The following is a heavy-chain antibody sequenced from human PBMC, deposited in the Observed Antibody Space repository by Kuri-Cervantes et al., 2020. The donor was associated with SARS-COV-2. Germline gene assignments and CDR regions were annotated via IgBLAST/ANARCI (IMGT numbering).Heavy chain of an antibody. Sequence: SGPTLVKPTQTLTLTCTFSGFSLSTSGVGVGWTRQPPGKALEWLALIYWNDDKRYSPSLKSRLTITKDTSKNQVVLTMTNMDPVDTATYYCARSTTGFTAMVTDYFDYWGQGTLVTVSS. D-gene: IGHD5-18*01. J-gene: IGHJ4*02. V-gene: IGHV2-5*01. CDR2: IYWNDDK. CDR1: GFSLSTSGVG. CDR3: ARSTTGFTAMVTDYFDY.